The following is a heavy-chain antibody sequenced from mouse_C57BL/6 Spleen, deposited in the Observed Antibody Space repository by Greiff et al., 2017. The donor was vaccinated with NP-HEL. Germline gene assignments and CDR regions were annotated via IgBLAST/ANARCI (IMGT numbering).Heavy chain of an antibody. J-gene: IGHJ4*01. Sequence: QVQLQQPGAELVKPGATVKMSCKASGYTFTSYWITWVKQRPGQGLEWIGDIYPGSGSTNYNEKFKSKATLTVDTSSSTAYMQLSSLTSEDSAVYYCARFYSNYYAMDYWGQGTSVTVSS. D-gene: IGHD2-5*01. CDR3: ARFYSNYYAMDY. V-gene: IGHV1-55*01. CDR2: IYPGSGST. CDR1: GYTFTSYW.